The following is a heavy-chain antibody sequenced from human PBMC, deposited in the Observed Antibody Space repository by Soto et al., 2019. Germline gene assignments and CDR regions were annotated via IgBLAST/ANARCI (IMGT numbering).Heavy chain of an antibody. V-gene: IGHV3-11*01. CDR1: GFTLSDYF. D-gene: IGHD2-15*01. CDR2: ISSSGETI. J-gene: IGHJ4*02. Sequence: QVQLVESGGGLVKPGGSLRLSCVASGFTLSDYFMSWIRQAPGKGLEWLAYISSSGETIYYAYSVKGRFTISRDNAKNSLYVQMNSLRDEDTAVYYCARRAVAVVYFDYWGQGTPVTVSS. CDR3: ARRAVAVVYFDY.